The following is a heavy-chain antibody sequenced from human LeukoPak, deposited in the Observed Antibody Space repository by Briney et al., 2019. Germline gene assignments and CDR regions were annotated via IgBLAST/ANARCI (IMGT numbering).Heavy chain of an antibody. J-gene: IGHJ6*02. CDR3: ARGYGYRYGMDV. V-gene: IGHV4-59*01. D-gene: IGHD5-18*01. CDR2: TYYSGST. Sequence: SETLSLTCTVSGGSISSYYWSWIRQPPRKGLEWIGYTYYSGSTNYNPSLKSRVTISVDTSKNQFSLKLSSVTAADTAVYYCARGYGYRYGMDVWGQGTTVTVSS. CDR1: GGSISSYY.